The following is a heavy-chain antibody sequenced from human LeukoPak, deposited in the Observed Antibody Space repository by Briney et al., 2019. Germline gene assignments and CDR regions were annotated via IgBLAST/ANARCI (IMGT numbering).Heavy chain of an antibody. CDR1: GFTFSSYA. V-gene: IGHV3-23*01. CDR3: AKTLGYCSGDSCYQKFDY. D-gene: IGHD2-15*01. J-gene: IGHJ4*02. Sequence: GGSLRLSCAASGFTFSSYAMSWVRQAPGKGLEWVSAISGSGGSTYYADSVKGRFTISRDNSKNTLYLQMNSLRAEDTAVYYCAKTLGYCSGDSCYQKFDYWGQGTLVTVSS. CDR2: ISGSGGST.